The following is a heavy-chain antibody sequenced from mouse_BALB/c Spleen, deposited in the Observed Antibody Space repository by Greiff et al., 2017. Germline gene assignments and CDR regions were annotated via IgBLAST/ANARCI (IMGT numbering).Heavy chain of an antibody. J-gene: IGHJ3*01. V-gene: IGHV5-6-4*01. CDR1: GFTFSSYT. D-gene: IGHD3-2*02. CDR3: TRDQGLFAY. Sequence: EVKVVESGGGLVKPGGSLKLSCAASGFTFSSYTMSWVRQTPEKRLEWVATISSGGSYTYYPDSVKGRFTISRDNAKNTLYLQMSSLKSEDTAMYYCTRDQGLFAYWGQGTLVTVSA. CDR2: ISSGGSYT.